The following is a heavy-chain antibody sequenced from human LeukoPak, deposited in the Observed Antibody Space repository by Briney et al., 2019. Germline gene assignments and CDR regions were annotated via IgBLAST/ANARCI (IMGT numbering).Heavy chain of an antibody. J-gene: IGHJ5*02. V-gene: IGHV4-4*07. Sequence: KPSETLSLTCPVSGDSISPYYWSWVRRPARKGLEWIGRIYASGSTNYNPSHNPSLESRVTMSVDTSNNQFSLNLSSVTAADTAVYYCARDSGYDLTWGQGTLVTVSS. D-gene: IGHD5-12*01. CDR1: GDSISPYY. CDR2: IYASGST. CDR3: ARDSGYDLT.